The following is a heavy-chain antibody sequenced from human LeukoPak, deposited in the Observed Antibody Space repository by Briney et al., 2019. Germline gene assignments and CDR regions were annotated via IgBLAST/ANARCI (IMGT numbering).Heavy chain of an antibody. Sequence: GASVKVSCKASGHTFTTYAMHWVRQAPGQRLEWMGWINAGNGNTKYSQKFQARVTITRDTSASTAYMELSSLRSEDTAVYYCATSGRREQLVPHYFDYWGQGTLVTVSS. J-gene: IGHJ4*02. CDR1: GHTFTTYA. CDR2: INAGNGNT. CDR3: ATSGRREQLVPHYFDY. V-gene: IGHV1-3*01. D-gene: IGHD6-13*01.